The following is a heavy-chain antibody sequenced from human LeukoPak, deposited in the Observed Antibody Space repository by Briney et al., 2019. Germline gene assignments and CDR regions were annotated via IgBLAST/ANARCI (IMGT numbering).Heavy chain of an antibody. J-gene: IGHJ4*02. CDR1: GFSFGDYA. V-gene: IGHV3-49*04. CDR3: TRDLGPLEGKRYYDSSGYLPNDF. D-gene: IGHD3-22*01. Sequence: GGSLRLSCKASGFSFGDYAMTWVRQAPGKGLEWVGFIRSKAYGGTSEYAASVKGRFTISRDDSKSIAYLQMNSLKTEDTAVYYCTRDLGPLEGKRYYDSSGYLPNDFWGQGTLVTVSS. CDR2: IRSKAYGGTS.